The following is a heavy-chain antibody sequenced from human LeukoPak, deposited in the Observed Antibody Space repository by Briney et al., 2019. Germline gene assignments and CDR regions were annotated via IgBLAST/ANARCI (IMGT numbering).Heavy chain of an antibody. J-gene: IGHJ4*02. Sequence: GASVKVSCKASGYTFTSYDIIWVRQATGQGLEWMGWMNPNSGNTGYAQKFQGRVTMTRNSSITTAYMELSSLRSEDTAVSYCARRHGRCSDGSCYYPDYWGQGTLVTVSS. CDR3: ARRHGRCSDGSCYYPDY. V-gene: IGHV1-8*01. CDR2: MNPNSGNT. CDR1: GYTFTSYD. D-gene: IGHD2-15*01.